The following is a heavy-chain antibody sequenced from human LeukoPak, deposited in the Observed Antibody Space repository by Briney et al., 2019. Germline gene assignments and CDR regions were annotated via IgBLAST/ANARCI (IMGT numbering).Heavy chain of an antibody. CDR2: IYYSGST. CDR3: ARALAYSSSWYDY. Sequence: SQTLSLTCTVSGGSISSGDYYWRWLRQPPGKGLEWIGYIYYSGSTYYNPSLKSRVTISVDTSKNQFSLKLSSVTAADTAVYYCARALAYSSSWYDYWGQGTLVTVSS. CDR1: GGSISSGDYY. J-gene: IGHJ4*02. V-gene: IGHV4-30-4*08. D-gene: IGHD6-13*01.